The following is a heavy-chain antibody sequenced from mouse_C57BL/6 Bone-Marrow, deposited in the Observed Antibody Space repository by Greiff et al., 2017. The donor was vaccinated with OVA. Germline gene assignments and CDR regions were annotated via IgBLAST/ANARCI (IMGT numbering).Heavy chain of an antibody. CDR2: INPYNGDT. Sequence: EVQLQQSGPELVKPGDSVKISCKASGFSFTGYFMNWVMQSHGKSLEWIGRINPYNGDTFYNQKFKGKAPLTVDKSSSTAQMELRSLTSEDSAVYYCAMDHYGNYGYFDYWGQGTTLTVSS. CDR3: AMDHYGNYGYFDY. CDR1: GFSFTGYF. V-gene: IGHV1-20*01. J-gene: IGHJ2*01. D-gene: IGHD2-1*01.